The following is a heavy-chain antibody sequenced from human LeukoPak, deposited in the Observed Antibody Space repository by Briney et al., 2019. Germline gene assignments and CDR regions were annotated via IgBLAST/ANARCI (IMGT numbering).Heavy chain of an antibody. CDR2: ISAYNGNT. D-gene: IGHD3-22*01. J-gene: IGHJ4*02. CDR1: GYTFTSYG. Sequence: ASVKVSCKASGYTFTSYGISWVRQAPGQGLEWMGWISAYNGNTNYAQKLQGRVTMTTDTSTSTAYMELRSLRSDDTAVYYCARDRGVRVYYDSSGFVIDYWGQGTLVTASS. V-gene: IGHV1-18*01. CDR3: ARDRGVRVYYDSSGFVIDY.